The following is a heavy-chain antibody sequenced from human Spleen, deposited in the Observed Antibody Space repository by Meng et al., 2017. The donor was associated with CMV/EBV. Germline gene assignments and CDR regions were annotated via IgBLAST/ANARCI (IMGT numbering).Heavy chain of an antibody. CDR3: VRGGGGWLQLDY. CDR1: GFTFSSFA. V-gene: IGHV3-30*04. J-gene: IGHJ4*02. D-gene: IGHD5-24*01. Sequence: CAVSGFTFSSFAMHWVRQAPGKRLEWVAAVIYDGTNKYYADSVRGRFTVSRDNSKNTVYLQMTSLRPEDTAIYYCVRGGGGWLQLDYWGQGTLVTVSS. CDR2: VIYDGTNK.